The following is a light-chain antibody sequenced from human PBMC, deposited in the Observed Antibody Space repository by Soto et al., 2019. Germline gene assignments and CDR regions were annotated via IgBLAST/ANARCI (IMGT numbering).Light chain of an antibody. Sequence: QSALTQPASVSGSPGQSITISCTGTSSDVGHYDYVSWYQQHPGKVPKLIISEVTTRSSGVSDRFSGSKSGNTASLTISRLQAEDEAHYYCSSYTTAYTQVFGGGTKLTVL. V-gene: IGLV2-14*01. CDR2: EVT. CDR3: SSYTTAYTQV. J-gene: IGLJ3*02. CDR1: SSDVGHYDY.